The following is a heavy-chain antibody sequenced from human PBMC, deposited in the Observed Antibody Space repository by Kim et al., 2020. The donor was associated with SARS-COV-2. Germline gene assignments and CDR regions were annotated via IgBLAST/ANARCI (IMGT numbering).Heavy chain of an antibody. V-gene: IGHV1-18*04. J-gene: IGHJ6*02. CDR2: ISAYNGKT. CDR3: ARQVCGGDCYSWEYYYGMDV. Sequence: ASVKVSCKASGYTFTSYGISWVRQAPGQGLEWMGWISAYNGKTNYAQKLQGRVTMTTDTSTSTAYMELRSLRSDDTAVYYCARQVCGGDCYSWEYYYGMDVWGQGTTVTVSS. CDR1: GYTFTSYG. D-gene: IGHD2-21*02.